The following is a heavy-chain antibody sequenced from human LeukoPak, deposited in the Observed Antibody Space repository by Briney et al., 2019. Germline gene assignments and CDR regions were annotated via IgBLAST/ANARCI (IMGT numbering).Heavy chain of an antibody. V-gene: IGHV3-23*01. D-gene: IGHD1-26*01. CDR2: ISGSGYST. CDR1: GVTFSGYA. J-gene: IGHJ4*02. CDR3: AKAPHSGTYRIFDY. Sequence: PWGTLRLSCAVYGVTFSGYAMTWVRQPPGKGLEWVSAISGSGYSTYYAASVKGRFTISRDNTKHTLYLQMNSLRAEDTAVYYCAKAPHSGTYRIFDYWGQGTLVTVSS.